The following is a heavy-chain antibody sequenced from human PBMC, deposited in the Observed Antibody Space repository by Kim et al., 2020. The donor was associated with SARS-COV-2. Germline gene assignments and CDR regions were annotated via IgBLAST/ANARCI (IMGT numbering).Heavy chain of an antibody. CDR3: ATMTTVSWGYYYYGMDV. J-gene: IGHJ6*02. Sequence: GGSLRLSCAASGFTFSSYWMHWLRQAPGKGLVWVSRINSDGSSTSYADSVKGRFTISRDNAKNTLYLQMNSLRAEDTAVYYCATMTTVSWGYYYYGMDVWGQGTTVTVSS. D-gene: IGHD4-4*01. CDR2: INSDGSST. V-gene: IGHV3-74*01. CDR1: GFTFSSYW.